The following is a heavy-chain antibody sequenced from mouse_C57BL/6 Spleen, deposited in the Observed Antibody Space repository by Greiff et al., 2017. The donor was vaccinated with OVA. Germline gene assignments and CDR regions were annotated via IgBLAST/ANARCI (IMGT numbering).Heavy chain of an antibody. CDR2: ISSGSSTI. CDR1: GFTFSDYG. V-gene: IGHV5-17*01. J-gene: IGHJ3*01. D-gene: IGHD4-1*01. Sequence: DVMLVESGGGLVKPGGSLKLSCAASGFTFSDYGMHWVRQAPEKGLEWVAYISSGSSTIYYADTVKGRFTISRDNAKNTLFLQMTSLRSEDTAMYYCARLTGTKAYWGQGTLVAVSA. CDR3: ARLTGTKAY.